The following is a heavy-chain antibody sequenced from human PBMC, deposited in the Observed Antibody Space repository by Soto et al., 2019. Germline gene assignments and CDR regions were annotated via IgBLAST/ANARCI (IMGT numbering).Heavy chain of an antibody. V-gene: IGHV4-31*02. CDR3: ASIYDSSGYYYGNNWFDP. CDR2: IYYSGGT. J-gene: IGHJ5*02. Sequence: SETLSLTCTVSGASIGSGDYYWSWIRQHPGKGLEWIGYIYYSGGTYYNPSLKSRVTISVDTSKNQFSLELSSVTAADTAVYYCASIYDSSGYYYGNNWFDPWGQGTLLIVS. D-gene: IGHD3-22*01. CDR1: GASIGSGDYY.